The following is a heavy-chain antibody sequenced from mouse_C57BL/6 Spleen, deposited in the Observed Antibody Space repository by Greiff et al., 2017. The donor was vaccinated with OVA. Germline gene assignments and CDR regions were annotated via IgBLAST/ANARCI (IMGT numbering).Heavy chain of an antibody. V-gene: IGHV3-1*01. CDR3: ARGGLSYAMDY. Sequence: EVKVEESGPGMVKPSQSLSLTCTVTGYSITSGYDWHWIRHFPGNKLEWMGYISYSGSTNYNPSLKSRISITHDTSKNHFFLKLNSVTTEDTATYYCARGGLSYAMDYWGQGTSVTVSS. CDR2: ISYSGST. D-gene: IGHD3-3*01. J-gene: IGHJ4*01. CDR1: GYSITSGYD.